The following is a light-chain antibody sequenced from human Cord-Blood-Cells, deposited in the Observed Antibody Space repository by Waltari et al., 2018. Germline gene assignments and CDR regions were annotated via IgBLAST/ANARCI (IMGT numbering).Light chain of an antibody. CDR2: AAS. CDR3: QQSYSTLWT. Sequence: DIQMTQSPSSLSASVGDRVTITCRASQSISSYLNWYQQKPGTAPKLLIYAASSLQSGVPSRFSGSGSGTDFILTISSLQPEDFATYYCQQSYSTLWTFGQGTKVEIK. V-gene: IGKV1-39*01. CDR1: QSISSY. J-gene: IGKJ1*01.